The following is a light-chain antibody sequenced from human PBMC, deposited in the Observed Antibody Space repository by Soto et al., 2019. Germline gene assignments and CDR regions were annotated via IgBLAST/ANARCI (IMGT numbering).Light chain of an antibody. J-gene: IGKJ1*01. Sequence: DIQMTQSPSSLAASVGARVTITCRASQSISTYLNWYQQKPGKAPKVLIFDASRLQSGVASRFSGSGSGTDFTLTIISLQPEDSATYYCQQRYSAPWTFGQGTKVQVK. V-gene: IGKV1-39*01. CDR3: QQRYSAPWT. CDR2: DAS. CDR1: QSISTY.